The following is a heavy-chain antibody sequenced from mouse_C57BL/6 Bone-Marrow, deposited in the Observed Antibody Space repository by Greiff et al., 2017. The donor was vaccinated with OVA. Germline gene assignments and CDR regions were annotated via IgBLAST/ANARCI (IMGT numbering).Heavy chain of an antibody. CDR2: IDPSDSYT. CDR1: GYTFTSYW. Sequence: QVQLQQPGAELVKPGASVKLSCKASGYTFTSYWMQWVKQRPGQGLEWIGEIDPSDSYTNYNQKFKGKATLTVDTSSSTAYMQLSSLTSEDSAVYYCASPYSNYGYAMDYWGQGTSVTVSS. D-gene: IGHD2-5*01. J-gene: IGHJ4*01. CDR3: ASPYSNYGYAMDY. V-gene: IGHV1-50*01.